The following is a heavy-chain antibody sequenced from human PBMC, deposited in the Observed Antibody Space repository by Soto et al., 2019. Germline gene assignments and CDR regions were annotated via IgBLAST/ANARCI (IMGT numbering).Heavy chain of an antibody. CDR3: ARAFGVVGSPLDY. D-gene: IGHD3-3*01. CDR1: GDSISSGDYY. Sequence: QVQLQESGPGLVKPSQTLSLSCTVSGDSISSGDYYWTWIRQPPGKGLEWIGFIYYSGNTFYNPSLRGRVTISLDTSKNQFSLKFNFVTAPDTAVYYCARAFGVVGSPLDYWGQGSLVTVSS. V-gene: IGHV4-30-4*01. CDR2: IYYSGNT. J-gene: IGHJ4*02.